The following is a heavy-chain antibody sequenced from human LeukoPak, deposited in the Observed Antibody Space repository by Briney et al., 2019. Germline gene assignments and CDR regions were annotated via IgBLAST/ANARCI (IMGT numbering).Heavy chain of an antibody. CDR1: GASINNYY. CDR3: ARGSRVYDRSGFHTWHDY. V-gene: IGHV4-59*01. D-gene: IGHD3-22*01. Sequence: PSETLSLTCTVSGASINNYYWSWVRQPPLKGLEWIGYIYSTGDTCYNPSLESRVSISMDTSKNHFSLEITSVTAADTAVYYCARGSRVYDRSGFHTWHDYWGHGTLVTVSS. J-gene: IGHJ4*03. CDR2: IYSTGDT.